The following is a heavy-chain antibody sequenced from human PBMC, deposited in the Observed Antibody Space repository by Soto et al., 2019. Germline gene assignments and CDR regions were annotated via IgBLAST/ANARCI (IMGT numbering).Heavy chain of an antibody. J-gene: IGHJ3*02. D-gene: IGHD2-21*02. CDR3: ARVGCGSDCYAGLVDAIDI. CDR2: IKEDGGEK. V-gene: IGHV3-7*01. CDR1: GFNFDRHW. Sequence: EVQLVESGGTLVQPGGSLRLSCAASGFNFDRHWMTWVRQAPGKGLEWVANIKEDGGEKHYVDSVKGRFTISRDNAKNSLYLQMNSLRVEDTAVFYCARVGCGSDCYAGLVDAIDIWGQGTMVTVSS.